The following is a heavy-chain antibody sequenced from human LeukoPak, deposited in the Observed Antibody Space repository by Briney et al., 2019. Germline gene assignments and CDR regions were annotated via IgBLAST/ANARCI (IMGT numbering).Heavy chain of an antibody. CDR1: GGSISSGDYY. J-gene: IGHJ4*02. CDR3: ARRVWGGKVTTRVFDY. CDR2: INHSGST. D-gene: IGHD4-17*01. V-gene: IGHV4-30-4*08. Sequence: SQTLSLTCTVSGGSISSGDYYWSWIRQPPGKGLEWIGEINHSGSTNYNPSLKSRVTISVDTSKNQFSLKLSSVTAADTAVYYCARRVWGGKVTTRVFDYWGQGTLVTVSS.